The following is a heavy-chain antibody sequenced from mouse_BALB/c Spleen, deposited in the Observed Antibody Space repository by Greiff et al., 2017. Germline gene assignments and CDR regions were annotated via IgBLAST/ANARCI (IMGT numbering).Heavy chain of an antibody. V-gene: IGHV2-6-7*01. J-gene: IGHJ4*01. CDR2: IWGDGST. CDR3: ARGCYSFYAMDY. Sequence: VQLKESGPGLVAPSQSLSITCTVSGFSLTGYGVNWVRQPPGKGLEWLGTIWGDGSTDYYSALKTRLSTSKENSKSQVFLKMNSRQTDDTARYYWARGCYSFYAMDYWGQGTSVTVSS. CDR1: GFSLTGYG. D-gene: IGHD2-12*01.